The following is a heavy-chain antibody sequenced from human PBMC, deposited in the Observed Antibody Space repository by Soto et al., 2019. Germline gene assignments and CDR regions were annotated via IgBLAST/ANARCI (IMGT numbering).Heavy chain of an antibody. CDR2: IYHSGST. V-gene: IGHV4-4*02. J-gene: IGHJ6*01. CDR1: GGSISSSNW. Sequence: QVQLQESGPGLVKPSGTLSLTCAVSGGSISSSNWWSWVRQPPGKGLEWIGEIYHSGSTNYNPYLRSRVTISVDKSKNKFSLKLSSVTAADTAVYYCASVRGGYYYAMDVWGQGTTVTVSS. D-gene: IGHD3-10*02. CDR3: ASVRGGYYYAMDV.